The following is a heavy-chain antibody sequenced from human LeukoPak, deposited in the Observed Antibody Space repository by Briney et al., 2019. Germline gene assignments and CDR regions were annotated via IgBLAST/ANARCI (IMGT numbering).Heavy chain of an antibody. D-gene: IGHD3-9*01. CDR1: GGSISSGDYY. CDR2: IYYSGST. Sequence: PQTLSLTCTVSGGSISSGDYYWSWIRQPPGKGLEWIGYIYYSGSTYYNPSLKSRVTISVDTSKNQFSLKLSSVTAADTAVYYCAREGILTGGNWFDPWGQGTLVTVSS. CDR3: AREGILTGGNWFDP. V-gene: IGHV4-30-4*01. J-gene: IGHJ5*02.